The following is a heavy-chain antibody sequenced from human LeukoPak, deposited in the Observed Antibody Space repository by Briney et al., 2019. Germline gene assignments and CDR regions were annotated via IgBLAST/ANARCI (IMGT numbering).Heavy chain of an antibody. CDR2: IASDGSST. Sequence: GGSLRLSCAASGFTFSSYWMNWVRQAPGKGLVWVSRIASDGSSTTYADSVKGRFSISRDNAKNSLYLQMNSLRAEDTAVYYCAREATVVNWFDPWGQGTLVTVSS. CDR1: GFTFSSYW. J-gene: IGHJ5*02. CDR3: AREATVVNWFDP. V-gene: IGHV3-74*01. D-gene: IGHD4-23*01.